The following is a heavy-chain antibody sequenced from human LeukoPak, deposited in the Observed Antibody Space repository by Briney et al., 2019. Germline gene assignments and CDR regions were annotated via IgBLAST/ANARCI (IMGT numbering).Heavy chain of an antibody. D-gene: IGHD6-6*01. V-gene: IGHV1-69*06. CDR3: ARAGYSSSSYYYYYYYMDV. Sequence: AASVKVSCKASGGTFSSYAISWVRQAPGQGLEWMGGIIPIFGTANYAQKFQGRVTITADKSTSTAYMELSSLRSEDTAVYYCARAGYSSSSYYYYYYYMDVWGKGTTVTVSS. CDR1: GGTFSSYA. CDR2: IIPIFGTA. J-gene: IGHJ6*03.